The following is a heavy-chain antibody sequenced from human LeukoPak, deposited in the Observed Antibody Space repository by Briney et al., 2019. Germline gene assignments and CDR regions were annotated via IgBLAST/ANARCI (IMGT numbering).Heavy chain of an antibody. CDR3: ARLGDYYDSSGDFSFDP. V-gene: IGHV5-10-1*01. CDR2: FDPSDSYT. J-gene: IGHJ5*02. CDR1: GYSFTSYW. D-gene: IGHD3-22*01. Sequence: GVSLRISCKGSGYSFTSYWISWVRQMPGKGLEWMGRFDPSDSYTNYSPSFQGHVTISADKSISTAYLQWSSLKASDTAMYYCARLGDYYDSSGDFSFDPWGQGTLVTVSS.